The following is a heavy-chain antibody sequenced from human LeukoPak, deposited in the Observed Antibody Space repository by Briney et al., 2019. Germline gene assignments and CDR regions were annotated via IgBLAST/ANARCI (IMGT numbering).Heavy chain of an antibody. D-gene: IGHD3-22*01. CDR3: ARDPTREYYYDSSGYPFDY. V-gene: IGHV3-9*01. CDR2: ISWNSGSI. J-gene: IGHJ4*02. CDR1: GFTFDDYA. Sequence: GGSLRLSCAASGFTFDDYAMHWVRQAPGKGLEWVSGISWNSGSIGYADSVKGRFAISRDNAKNSLYLQMNSLRLEDTALYYCARDPTREYYYDSSGYPFDYWGQGTLVTVSS.